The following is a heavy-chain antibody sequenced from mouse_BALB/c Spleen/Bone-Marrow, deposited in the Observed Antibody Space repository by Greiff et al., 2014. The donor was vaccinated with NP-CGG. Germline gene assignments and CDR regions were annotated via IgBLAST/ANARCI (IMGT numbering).Heavy chain of an antibody. Sequence: LQESGVELVEPGASVKLSCKASGNTFTSYDINWVRQRPEQGLEWIGWIFPGDSTTKYNEKFEGKATLSTDKSSSTVHMQLSRLTSEDSAVYFCVRSRLRDWYFDVWGAGTTVTISS. CDR2: IFPGDSTT. V-gene: IGHV1S56*01. D-gene: IGHD1-2*01. CDR3: VRSRLRDWYFDV. J-gene: IGHJ1*01. CDR1: GNTFTSYD.